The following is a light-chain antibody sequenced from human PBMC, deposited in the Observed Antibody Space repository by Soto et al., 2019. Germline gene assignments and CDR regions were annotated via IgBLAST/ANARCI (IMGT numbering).Light chain of an antibody. Sequence: DIQMTQSPSSLSASVGDRVSITCRATQSISTSLNWYQQKPGKAPNLLIYAASNLQSGVPSRFSGSGSGADFTLTISSLQPEDFATYYCQQSYSTPGFGQGTKVEIK. V-gene: IGKV1-39*01. CDR3: QQSYSTPG. CDR1: QSISTS. J-gene: IGKJ1*01. CDR2: AAS.